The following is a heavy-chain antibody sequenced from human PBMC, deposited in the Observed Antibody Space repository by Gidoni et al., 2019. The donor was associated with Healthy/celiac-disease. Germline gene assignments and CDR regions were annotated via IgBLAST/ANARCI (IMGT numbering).Heavy chain of an antibody. CDR1: GGTFSSYA. D-gene: IGHD3-10*01. J-gene: IGHJ6*02. CDR2: IIPIFGTA. CDR3: VYRGGSGSYGHGMDV. Sequence: QVQLVQSGAEVKKHASSVKVSCKASGGTFSSYAISWVRQAPGQGLEWMGGIIPIFGTANSAQKFQGRVTITADESTSTAYMELSSLRSEDTAVYYCVYRGGSGSYGHGMDVWGQGTTVTVSS. V-gene: IGHV1-69*01.